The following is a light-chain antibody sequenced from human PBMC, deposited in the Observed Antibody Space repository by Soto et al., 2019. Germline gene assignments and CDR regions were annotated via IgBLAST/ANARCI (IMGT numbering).Light chain of an antibody. CDR2: MAF. CDR1: QCISSY. CDR3: DQYDNWWP. Sequence: DIPLTQSPSFLSASVVDRVIVTCRASQCISSYFAWYQQKPGKAPKLLIYMAFTLQSGVPSRFSGSGSGTDFTLTICSLQPEDFAVYYCDQYDNWWPFGQVTKV. J-gene: IGKJ1*01. V-gene: IGKV1-9*01.